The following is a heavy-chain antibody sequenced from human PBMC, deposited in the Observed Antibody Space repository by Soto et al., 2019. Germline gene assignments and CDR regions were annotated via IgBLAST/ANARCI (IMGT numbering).Heavy chain of an antibody. Sequence: RASVKVSCKASGGTFSSYAISWVRQAPGQGLEWMGGIIPIFGTTRDVQKFQGRVTMTANESTSTVYMELSRLRSEDTAIYYCAREVHTDGAFDIWGQGTMVTVSS. J-gene: IGHJ3*02. CDR1: GGTFSSYA. CDR3: AREVHTDGAFDI. CDR2: IIPIFGTT. V-gene: IGHV1-69*13. D-gene: IGHD5-18*01.